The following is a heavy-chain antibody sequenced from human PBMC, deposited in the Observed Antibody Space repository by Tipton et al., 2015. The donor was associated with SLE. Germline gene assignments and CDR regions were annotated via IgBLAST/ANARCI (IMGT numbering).Heavy chain of an antibody. D-gene: IGHD2-8*02. CDR2: IYYSGST. CDR3: ARSLPTQLVVYY. CDR1: GGSISSGGYY. Sequence: TLSLTCTVSGGSISSGGYYWSWIRQHPGKGLEWIGYIYYSGSTYYNPSLKSRVTISVDTSKNQFSLKLSSVTAADTAVYYCARSLPTQLVVYYWGQVTLVSVAS. J-gene: IGHJ4*02. V-gene: IGHV4-31*03.